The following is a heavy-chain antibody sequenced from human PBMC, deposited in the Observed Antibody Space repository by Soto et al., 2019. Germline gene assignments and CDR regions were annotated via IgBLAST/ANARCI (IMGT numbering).Heavy chain of an antibody. V-gene: IGHV1-69*13. CDR2: IIPIFGTA. D-gene: IGHD3-9*01. CDR3: ATGWNYDILTDAFDI. Sequence: SGEVSCKASGATFSSYPISWVRHAPGQGLEWMGGIIPIFGTANYAQKFQGRVTITADESTSTAYMELSSLRSEDTAVYYCATGWNYDILTDAFDIWGQGTMVTVSS. CDR1: GATFSSYP. J-gene: IGHJ3*02.